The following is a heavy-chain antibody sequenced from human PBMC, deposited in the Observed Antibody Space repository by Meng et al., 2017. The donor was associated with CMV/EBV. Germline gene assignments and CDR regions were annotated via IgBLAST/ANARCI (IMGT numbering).Heavy chain of an antibody. CDR1: GGTFSSYA. CDR2: IIPIFGTA. D-gene: IGHD1-26*01. Sequence: SVKVSCKASGGTFSSYAISWARQAPGQGLEWMGGIIPIFGTANYAQKFQGRVTITTDESTSTAYMELSSLRSEDTAVYYCASTVPLLRKWELQGGDAFDIWGQGTMVTVSS. CDR3: ASTVPLLRKWELQGGDAFDI. J-gene: IGHJ3*02. V-gene: IGHV1-69*05.